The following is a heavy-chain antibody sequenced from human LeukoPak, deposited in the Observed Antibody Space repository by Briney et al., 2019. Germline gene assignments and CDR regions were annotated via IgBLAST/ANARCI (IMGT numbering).Heavy chain of an antibody. D-gene: IGHD3-9*01. CDR3: AREWRRNRYFDWTYYFDY. J-gene: IGHJ4*02. Sequence: PGGSLRLSCAASGFTFSSYGMHWVRQAPGKGLEWVAFIRYDGSNKYYADSVKGRFTISRDNSKNTVYLQMDSLRAEDTAVYYCAREWRRNRYFDWTYYFDYWGQGTLVTVSS. CDR1: GFTFSSYG. CDR2: IRYDGSNK. V-gene: IGHV3-30*02.